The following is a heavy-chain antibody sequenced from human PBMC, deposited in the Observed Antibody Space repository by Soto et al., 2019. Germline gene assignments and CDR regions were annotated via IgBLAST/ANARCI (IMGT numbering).Heavy chain of an antibody. Sequence: QVQLVESGGGVVQPGRSLRLSCAASAFTLSKFAMHWVRQAPGKGLEWVAVTSKDGINTYYADSVKGRFTISRDNSNSTIYLQMNSLRTEDTALYYCARGNMDVWGQGTTVTVSS. V-gene: IGHV3-30-3*01. D-gene: IGHD1-1*01. CDR1: AFTLSKFA. CDR3: ARGNMDV. J-gene: IGHJ6*02. CDR2: TSKDGINT.